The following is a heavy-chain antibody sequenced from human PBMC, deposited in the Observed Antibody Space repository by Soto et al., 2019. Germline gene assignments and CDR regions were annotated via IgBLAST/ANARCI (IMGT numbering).Heavy chain of an antibody. Sequence: QVQLVQSGAEVKKPGASVKVSCKASGYTFTSYDINWVRQATGQGLEWMGWMNPNSGNTGYAQKLHGRVTTTRNTPRSTPYMELRRLRSEDPAVYYCASETSSYGMDDWGQGTTVTVSS. CDR1: GYTFTSYD. CDR2: MNPNSGNT. D-gene: IGHD6-6*01. CDR3: ASETSSYGMDD. V-gene: IGHV1-8*01. J-gene: IGHJ6*02.